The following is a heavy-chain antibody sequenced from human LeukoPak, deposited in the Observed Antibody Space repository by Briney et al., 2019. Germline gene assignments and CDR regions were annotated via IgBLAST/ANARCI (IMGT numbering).Heavy chain of an antibody. V-gene: IGHV3-21*01. CDR2: ISSSSSYI. CDR3: ARDYDSSGLDAFDI. CDR1: GFTFSSYS. J-gene: IGHJ3*02. D-gene: IGHD3-22*01. Sequence: GGSLRLSCAASGFTFSSYSMNWVRQAAGKGLEWVSSISSSSSYIYHADSVKGRFTISRDNAKNSLYLQMNSLRAEDTAVYYCARDYDSSGLDAFDIWGQGTMVTVSS.